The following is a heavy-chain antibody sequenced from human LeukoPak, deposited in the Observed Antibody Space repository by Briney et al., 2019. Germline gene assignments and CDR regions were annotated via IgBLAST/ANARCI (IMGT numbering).Heavy chain of an antibody. CDR1: GFTFGSYS. V-gene: IGHV3-21*01. CDR2: ISSSSSYI. J-gene: IGHJ4*02. CDR3: ARDWLRFGELLAFDY. D-gene: IGHD3-10*01. Sequence: GGSLRLSCAASGFTFGSYSMNWVRQAPGKGLEWVSSISSSSSYIYYADSVKGRFTISRDNAKNSLYLQMNSLRAEDTAVYYCARDWLRFGELLAFDYWGQGTLVTVSS.